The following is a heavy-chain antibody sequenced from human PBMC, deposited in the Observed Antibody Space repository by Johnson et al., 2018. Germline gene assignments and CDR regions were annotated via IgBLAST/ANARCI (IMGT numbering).Heavy chain of an antibody. CDR1: GFIFSNYW. D-gene: IGHD3-3*01. V-gene: IGHV3-7*01. Sequence: VQLGESGGGLVQPGGSLRLSCEASGFIFSNYWMRWVRQAPGKGLEWVANIKQDGSEKYYVDSVRGRFTIPRDNAKASLYLQMNSLRAEDTAVYYCARVGVVIMQYYYYYIDVWGKWTTVTVSS. J-gene: IGHJ6*03. CDR2: IKQDGSEK. CDR3: ARVGVVIMQYYYYYIDV.